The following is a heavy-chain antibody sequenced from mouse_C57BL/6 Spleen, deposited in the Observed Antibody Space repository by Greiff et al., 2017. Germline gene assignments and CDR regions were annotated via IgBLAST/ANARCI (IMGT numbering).Heavy chain of an antibody. V-gene: IGHV1-52*01. CDR2: IDPSDSET. D-gene: IGHD1-1*01. CDR1: GYTFTSYW. CDR3: AREEGDYGSSSWFAY. Sequence: QVQLQQPGAELVRPGSSVKLSCKASGYTFTSYWMHWVKQRPIQGLEWIGNIDPSDSETHYNQKFKDKATLTVDKSSSTAYMQLSSLTSEDSAVYYCAREEGDYGSSSWFAYWGQGTLVTVSA. J-gene: IGHJ3*01.